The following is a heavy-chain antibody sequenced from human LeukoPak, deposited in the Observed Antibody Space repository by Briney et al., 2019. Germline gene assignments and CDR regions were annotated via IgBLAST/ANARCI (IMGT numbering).Heavy chain of an antibody. D-gene: IGHD5-24*01. CDR1: GGTFSSYA. CDR2: IIPIFGTA. V-gene: IGHV1-69*13. J-gene: IGHJ5*02. Sequence: ASVKVSCKASGGTFSSYAISWVRQAPGLGLEWMGGIIPIFGTANYAQKFQGRVTITADESTSTAYMELSSLRSEDTAVYYCARDRRDGYNLKRQFNWFDPWGQGTLVTVSS. CDR3: ARDRRDGYNLKRQFNWFDP.